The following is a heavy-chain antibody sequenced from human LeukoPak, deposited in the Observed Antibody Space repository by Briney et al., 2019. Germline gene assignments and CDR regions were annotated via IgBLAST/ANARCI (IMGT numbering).Heavy chain of an antibody. CDR1: GFTVSSNY. D-gene: IGHD6-19*01. Sequence: QTGGSLRLSCAASGFTVSSNYMSWVRQAPGKGLEWVSVIYSGGSTYYADSVKGRFTISRDNSKNTLYLQMNSLRAEDAAVYYCAKVSKQWLTYSDYWGQGTLVTVSS. CDR2: IYSGGST. CDR3: AKVSKQWLTYSDY. J-gene: IGHJ4*02. V-gene: IGHV3-53*01.